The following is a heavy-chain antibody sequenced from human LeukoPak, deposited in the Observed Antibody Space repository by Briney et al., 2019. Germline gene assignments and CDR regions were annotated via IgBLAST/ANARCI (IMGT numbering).Heavy chain of an antibody. V-gene: IGHV5-51*01. J-gene: IGHJ5*02. Sequence: GESLKIPCKGSGYSFTSYWICWVRQMPGKGLEWMGSIYPGDSDTRYSPSFQGQVTISADKSISTAYLQWSSLKASDTAMYYCARHHPRLTYSSSWHKEDPGYYPWGQGTLVTVSS. D-gene: IGHD6-13*01. CDR2: IYPGDSDT. CDR3: ARHHPRLTYSSSWHKEDPGYYP. CDR1: GYSFTSYW.